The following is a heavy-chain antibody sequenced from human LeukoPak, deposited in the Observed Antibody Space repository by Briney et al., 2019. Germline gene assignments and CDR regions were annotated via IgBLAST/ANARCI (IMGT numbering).Heavy chain of an antibody. CDR1: GFTFSSYA. J-gene: IGHJ6*03. D-gene: IGHD1-7*01. CDR2: ISGSGGIT. Sequence: GGSLRLSCATSGFTFSSYAMSWVRQAPGKGLEWVSAISGSGGITYYADSVKGRFTISRDNSKNPLYLQMNSLRAEDTAVYYCAKGTLYYYYYMDVWGKGTTVTVSS. V-gene: IGHV3-23*01. CDR3: AKGTLYYYYYMDV.